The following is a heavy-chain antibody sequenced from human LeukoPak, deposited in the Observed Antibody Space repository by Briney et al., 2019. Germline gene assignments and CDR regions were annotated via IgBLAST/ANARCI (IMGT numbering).Heavy chain of an antibody. D-gene: IGHD2-8*01. V-gene: IGHV3-11*01. J-gene: IGHJ4*02. CDR2: ISSSGTTM. Sequence: PGGSLRLSCAASGFTFSDYYMSWIRQTPGKGPEWVSYISSSGTTMEYAKSVKGRFTISRDNAKDSLYLQMNSLGAEDTAVYYCAKGHTYGMIWGQGTLVSVSS. CDR1: GFTFSDYY. CDR3: AKGHTYGMI.